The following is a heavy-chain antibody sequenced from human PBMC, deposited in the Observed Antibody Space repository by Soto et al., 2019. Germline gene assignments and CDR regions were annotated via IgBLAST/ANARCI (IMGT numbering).Heavy chain of an antibody. V-gene: IGHV3-30*18. CDR1: GFTFSSYG. J-gene: IGHJ6*02. D-gene: IGHD6-13*01. CDR3: AKDIGYSSSYTPLYYYYGMDV. CDR2: ISYDGSNK. Sequence: PGGSLRLSCAASGFTFSSYGMHWVRQAPGKGLEWVAVISYDGSNKYYADSVKGRFTISRDNSKNTLYLQMNSLRAEDTAVYYCAKDIGYSSSYTPLYYYYGMDVWGQGTMVTVSS.